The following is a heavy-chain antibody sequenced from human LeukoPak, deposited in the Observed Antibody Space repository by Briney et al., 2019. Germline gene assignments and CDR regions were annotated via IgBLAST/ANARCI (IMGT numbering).Heavy chain of an antibody. CDR1: GGSFNDYY. V-gene: IGHV4-34*01. Sequence: PSETLSLTCAVYGGSFNDYYWSWIRQPPGRGLEWTGEISHSGITRYNPSLKSRVTISVDTSKNQFSLNLTSVTAADTAVYYCVRRAFFASSNREGGKRKRDWYFDVWGRGTLVTVSS. D-gene: IGHD1-14*01. J-gene: IGHJ2*01. CDR3: VRRAFFASSNREGGKRKRDWYFDV. CDR2: ISHSGIT.